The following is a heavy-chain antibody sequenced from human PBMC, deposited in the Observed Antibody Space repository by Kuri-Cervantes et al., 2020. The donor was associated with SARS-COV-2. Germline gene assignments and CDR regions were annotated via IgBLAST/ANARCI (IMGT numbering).Heavy chain of an antibody. D-gene: IGHD6-19*01. J-gene: IGHJ4*02. CDR3: ARAQQWLVHKYYFDY. CDR2: IYYSGST. Sequence: SETLSLTCTVSGGSISSGGYYWSWIRQHPGKGLEWIGYIYYSGSTYYNPSLKSLVTISVDTSKNQFSLKLSSVTAADTAVYYCARAQQWLVHKYYFDYWGQGTLVTVSS. V-gene: IGHV4-31*01. CDR1: GGSISSGGYY.